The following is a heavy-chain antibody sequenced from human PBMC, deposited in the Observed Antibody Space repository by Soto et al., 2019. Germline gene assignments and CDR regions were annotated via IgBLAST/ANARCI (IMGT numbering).Heavy chain of an antibody. J-gene: IGHJ4*02. D-gene: IGHD3-10*01. CDR3: VRTSHYGSGSWNFDY. CDR1: GFTFSDHY. CDR2: TRNKANSYST. V-gene: IGHV3-72*01. Sequence: EVQLVESGGGLVQPGGSVRLSCAASGFTFSDHYMDWVRQAPGKGLEWVGRTRNKANSYSTEYAASVRGRFTISRDESKNSLYLQMNSLKTEDTAVYYCVRTSHYGSGSWNFDYWGQGTLVTVSS.